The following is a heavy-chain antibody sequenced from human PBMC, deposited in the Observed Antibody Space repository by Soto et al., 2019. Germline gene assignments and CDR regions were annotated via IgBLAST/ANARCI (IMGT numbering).Heavy chain of an antibody. V-gene: IGHV1-3*01. J-gene: IGHJ4*02. CDR3: ARGVMVMRIDY. CDR2: INAGNGNT. D-gene: IGHD2-21*01. CDR1: GYTFTSYA. Sequence: GASVKVSCKASGYTFTSYAMHWVRQAPGQRLEWMGWINAGNGNTKYSQKFQGRVTITRDTSASTAYMELSSLGSEDTAVYYCARGVMVMRIDYWGQGTLVTVSS.